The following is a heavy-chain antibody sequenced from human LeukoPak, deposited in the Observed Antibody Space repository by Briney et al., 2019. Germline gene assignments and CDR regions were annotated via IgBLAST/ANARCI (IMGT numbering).Heavy chain of an antibody. CDR3: ARGASMVRGVIPKWYFDY. D-gene: IGHD3-10*01. Sequence: ASVKVSCKASGYTFTSYGISWVRQAPGQGLEWMGWISAYNANTNYAQKLQGRVTMTTDTSASTAYMELRSLKSDDTAVYYCARGASMVRGVIPKWYFDYWGQGTLVTVSS. J-gene: IGHJ4*02. CDR1: GYTFTSYG. V-gene: IGHV1-18*01. CDR2: ISAYNANT.